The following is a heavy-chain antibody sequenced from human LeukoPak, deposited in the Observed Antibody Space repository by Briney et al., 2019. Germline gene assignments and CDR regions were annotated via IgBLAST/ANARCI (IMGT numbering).Heavy chain of an antibody. V-gene: IGHV4-34*01. CDR1: GGSFSGYY. J-gene: IGHJ4*02. CDR2: INHSGST. CDR3: ARRQETDTAMYAGVFDY. Sequence: PSETLSLTCAVYGGSFSGYYWSWIRQPPGKGLEWIGEINHSGSTNYNPSLKSRVTISVDTSKHQFSLKLSSVTAADTAVYYCARRQETDTAMYAGVFDYWGQGTLVTVSS. D-gene: IGHD5-18*01.